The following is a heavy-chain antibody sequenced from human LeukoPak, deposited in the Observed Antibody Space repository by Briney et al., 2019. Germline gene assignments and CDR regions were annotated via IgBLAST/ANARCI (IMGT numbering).Heavy chain of an antibody. Sequence: PGGSLRLSCAASGFTFSIYAMSWVRQAPGKGLEWVSPISGSGYSTYYADSVKGRFTISRDNSKNTLYLQMNSLRAEDTAIYYCAKGGKWEPSGWLDYWGQGTLVTVSS. CDR3: AKGGKWEPSGWLDY. CDR1: GFTFSIYA. D-gene: IGHD1-26*01. J-gene: IGHJ4*02. CDR2: ISGSGYST. V-gene: IGHV3-23*01.